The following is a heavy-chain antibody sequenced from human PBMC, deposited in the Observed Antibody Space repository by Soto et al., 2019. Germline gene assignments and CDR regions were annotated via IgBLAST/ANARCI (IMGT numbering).Heavy chain of an antibody. D-gene: IGHD6-19*01. CDR2: IYNSGNT. CDR3: AREGSGWPYSFDS. CDR1: GGSISSYL. Sequence: PSETLSLTCTVSGGSISSYLWTWIRQPPGRGLEWIGYIYNSGNTNYNPSLKSRVTISVDTSKNQFSLKLSSVTAADTAVYYCAREGSGWPYSFDSWGQGALVTVSS. V-gene: IGHV4-59*01. J-gene: IGHJ4*02.